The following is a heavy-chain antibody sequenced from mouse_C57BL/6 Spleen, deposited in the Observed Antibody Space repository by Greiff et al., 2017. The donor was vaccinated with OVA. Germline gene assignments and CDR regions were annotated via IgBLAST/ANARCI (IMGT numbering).Heavy chain of an antibody. CDR1: GFTFSSYA. D-gene: IGHD2-5*01. J-gene: IGHJ4*01. CDR3: ARDQHDSNGEGAMDY. CDR2: ISAGGGYT. Sequence: EVQLQESGGGLVKPGGSLKLSCAASGFTFSSYAMSWVRQTPEKRLEWVATISAGGGYTYYPDNVKGRFTISRDNAKNNLYLQMSNLKSEDPAMYYCARDQHDSNGEGAMDYRGQGTSVTVSS. V-gene: IGHV5-4*01.